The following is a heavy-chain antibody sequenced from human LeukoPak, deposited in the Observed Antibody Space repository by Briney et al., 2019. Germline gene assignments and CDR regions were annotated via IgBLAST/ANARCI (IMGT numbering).Heavy chain of an antibody. D-gene: IGHD3-9*01. Sequence: SETLSLTCTVSGVSISSHYWSWIRQPPGKGLEWVGYIYYSGSTNYNPSLKSRVTISVDTSKNQFSLKLSSVTAADTAVYYCARKPRFSAFDYWGQGTLVAVSS. CDR2: IYYSGST. J-gene: IGHJ4*02. CDR3: ARKPRFSAFDY. V-gene: IGHV4-59*11. CDR1: GVSISSHY.